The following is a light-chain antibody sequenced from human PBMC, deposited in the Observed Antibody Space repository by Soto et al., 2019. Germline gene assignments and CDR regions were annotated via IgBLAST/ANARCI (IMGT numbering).Light chain of an antibody. CDR2: DAS. Sequence: EIVLTQSPATLSLSPGERATLSCRASQSVSSYLAWYQQKPGQVPRLLIYDASNRATGIPARFSGSGSGTDFTLTISSLEPEVFAVYYCQQRSNWPPITFGQGTRLEIK. V-gene: IGKV3-11*01. CDR1: QSVSSY. CDR3: QQRSNWPPIT. J-gene: IGKJ5*01.